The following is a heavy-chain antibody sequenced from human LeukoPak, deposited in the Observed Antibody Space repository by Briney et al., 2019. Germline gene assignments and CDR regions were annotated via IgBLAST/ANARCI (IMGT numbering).Heavy chain of an antibody. CDR1: GLSLSSYS. Sequence: PGGSLRLSCAASGLSLSSYSMDSVRQAPGKGLEWVAYIGSGAGAICYADSVKGRFTISRDNAKNSLCLQMNSLRDDDTAVYYCARGVVRLDFWGQGTLVTVSS. CDR2: IGSGAGAI. J-gene: IGHJ4*02. D-gene: IGHD2-21*01. V-gene: IGHV3-48*02. CDR3: ARGVVRLDF.